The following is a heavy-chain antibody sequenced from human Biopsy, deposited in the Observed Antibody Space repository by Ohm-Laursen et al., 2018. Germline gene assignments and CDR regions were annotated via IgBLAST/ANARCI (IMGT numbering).Heavy chain of an antibody. CDR3: ARDTRWSPYSMGV. J-gene: IGHJ6*02. CDR2: ISGGGTI. V-gene: IGHV3-11*01. Sequence: GSLRLSCAASGFSFSDNHMSWIRQAPGRGLEWVSYISGGGTIYYGDSMKGRVTISRDNAKNSLYLQMHSLRAEDTAVYYCARDTRWSPYSMGVWGQGTTVTVSS. D-gene: IGHD4-23*01. CDR1: GFSFSDNH.